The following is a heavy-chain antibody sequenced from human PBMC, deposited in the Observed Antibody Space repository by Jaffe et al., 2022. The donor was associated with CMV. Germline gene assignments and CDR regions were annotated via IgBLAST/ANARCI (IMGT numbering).Heavy chain of an antibody. V-gene: IGHV2-26*01. CDR1: GFSLSDPRTG. D-gene: IGHD6-19*01. J-gene: IGHJ5*02. Sequence: QVTLQESGPVLVKPTATLTLTCTVSGFSLSDPRTGLAWIRQPPGKTLEWLAHVFSNDEKSYSTSLRSRLTISKDTSKSQVVLTMTNVDPVDTATYYCARMEHFGVAGRRTFNRFDPWGPGILVTVSS. CDR3: ARMEHFGVAGRRTFNRFDP. CDR2: VFSNDEK.